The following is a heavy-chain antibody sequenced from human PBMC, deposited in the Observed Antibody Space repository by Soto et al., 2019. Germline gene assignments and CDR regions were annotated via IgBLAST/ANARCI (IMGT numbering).Heavy chain of an antibody. CDR2: IYYSGST. V-gene: IGHV4-30-4*01. D-gene: IGHD3-22*01. CDR3: ARGEDYDSSGYSSVGAFDI. CDR1: GGSISSGDYY. Sequence: PSETLSLTCTVSGGSISSGDYYWSWIRQPPGKGLEWIGYIYYSGSTYYNPSLKSRVTISVDTSKNQFSLKLSSVTAADTAVYYCARGEDYDSSGYSSVGAFDIWGQGTMVT. J-gene: IGHJ3*02.